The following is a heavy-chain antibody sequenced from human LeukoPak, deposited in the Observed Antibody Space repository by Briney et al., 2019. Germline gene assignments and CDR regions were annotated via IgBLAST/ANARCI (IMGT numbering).Heavy chain of an antibody. CDR1: GGSFNGYY. CDR2: INHSGST. Sequence: KPSETLSLXCAVYGGSFNGYYWSWIRQPPGKGLEWIGEINHSGSTNYNPSLKGRVTISVDTSKNQFSLKLSSVTAADTAVYYCARAFTIFGVVIPLYYMDVWGKGTTVTVSS. V-gene: IGHV4-34*01. D-gene: IGHD3-3*01. CDR3: ARAFTIFGVVIPLYYMDV. J-gene: IGHJ6*03.